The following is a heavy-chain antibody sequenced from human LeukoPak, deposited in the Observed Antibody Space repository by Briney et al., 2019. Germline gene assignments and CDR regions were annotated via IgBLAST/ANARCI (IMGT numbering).Heavy chain of an antibody. Sequence: GGSLRLSCAASRFTFSSYAMHWVRQAPGKGLEWVARIRSKTEGETKEYAASVKGRFTISRDDSRSRLYLQMNSLKTEDTAVYYCATGVVTGTSRWGQGTLVTVSS. V-gene: IGHV3-15*01. CDR2: IRSKTEGETK. CDR3: ATGVVTGTSR. D-gene: IGHD1-1*01. CDR1: RFTFSSYA. J-gene: IGHJ4*02.